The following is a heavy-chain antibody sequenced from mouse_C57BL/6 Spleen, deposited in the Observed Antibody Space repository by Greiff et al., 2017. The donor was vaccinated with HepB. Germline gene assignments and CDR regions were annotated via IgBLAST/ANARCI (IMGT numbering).Heavy chain of an antibody. CDR2: INPNNGGT. CDR3: ATYDGFYYYFDY. Sequence: VQLQQSGPELVKPGASVKISCKASGYTFTDYYMNWVKQSHGKSLEWIGDINPNNGGTSYNQKFKGKATLTVDKSSSTAYMELRSLTSEDSAVYYCATYDGFYYYFDYWGQGTTLTVSS. J-gene: IGHJ2*01. CDR1: GYTFTDYY. V-gene: IGHV1-26*01. D-gene: IGHD2-3*01.